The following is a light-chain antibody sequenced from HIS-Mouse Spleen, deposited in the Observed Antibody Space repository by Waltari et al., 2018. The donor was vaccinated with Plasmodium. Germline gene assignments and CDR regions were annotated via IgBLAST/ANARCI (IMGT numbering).Light chain of an antibody. J-gene: IGLJ3*02. CDR1: ALPKKY. CDR2: EDS. Sequence: SSELPQPPSVSVSPGQTARITCPADALPKKYSYWYQQKSGQAPVLVIYEDSKRPSGIPERFSGSSSGTMATLTISGAQVEDEADYYCYSTDSSGNHRVFGGGTKLTVL. CDR3: YSTDSSGNHRV. V-gene: IGLV3-10*01.